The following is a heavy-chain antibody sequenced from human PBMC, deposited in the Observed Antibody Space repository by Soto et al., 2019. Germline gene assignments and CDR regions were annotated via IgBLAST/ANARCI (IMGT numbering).Heavy chain of an antibody. V-gene: IGHV4-39*01. D-gene: IGHD4-17*01. CDR1: GGSISSSSYY. Sequence: QLQLQESGPGLVKPSETLSLTCTVSGGSISSSSYYWGWIRQPPGKGLEWIGSIYYSGSTYYNPSLKSRVTLSVDTSKNQFSLKLSSVTAADTAVYYCARNYGGNSGWYFDLWGRGTLVTVSS. CDR2: IYYSGST. J-gene: IGHJ2*01. CDR3: ARNYGGNSGWYFDL.